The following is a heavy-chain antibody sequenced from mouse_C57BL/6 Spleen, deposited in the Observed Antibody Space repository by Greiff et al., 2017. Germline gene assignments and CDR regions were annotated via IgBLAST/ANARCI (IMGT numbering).Heavy chain of an antibody. CDR2: FYPGSGSI. CDR3: ARHEGGAPITTVVFDY. V-gene: IGHV1-62-2*01. J-gene: IGHJ2*01. D-gene: IGHD1-1*01. Sequence: VQLQESGAELVKPGASVKLSCKASGYTFTEYTIHWVKQRSGQGLEWIGWFYPGSGSIKYNEKFKDKATLTADKSSSTVYMELSRLTSEDSAVYFGARHEGGAPITTVVFDYWGQGTTLTVSS. CDR1: GYTFTEYT.